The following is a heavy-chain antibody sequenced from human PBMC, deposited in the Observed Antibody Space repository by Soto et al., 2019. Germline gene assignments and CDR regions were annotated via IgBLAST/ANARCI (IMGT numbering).Heavy chain of an antibody. J-gene: IGHJ4*02. D-gene: IGHD2-2*01. V-gene: IGHV4-30-2*02. CDR1: GDTTSTGGYT. Sequence: SETLSLTCDVSGDTTSTGGYTWAWIRQPPGKALEWIGHTYHSGNPYYNPSLKSRVIISVDRSKNQFSLKLTSVNAADTAVYYCTWGGDAYQHGHWGQGSLVTVSS. CDR2: TYHSGNP. CDR3: TWGGDAYQHGH.